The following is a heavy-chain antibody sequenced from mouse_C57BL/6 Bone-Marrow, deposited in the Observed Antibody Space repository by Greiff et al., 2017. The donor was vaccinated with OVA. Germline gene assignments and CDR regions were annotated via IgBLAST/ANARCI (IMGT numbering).Heavy chain of an antibody. CDR3: ARPPYYYSSSYWYFDV. V-gene: IGHV5-6*02. Sequence: DVKLVESGADLVKPGGSLKLSCAASGFTFSSYGMSWVRQTPDKRLEWVATISSGGSYTYYPDSVKGRFTISRDNANNTMYLQMSSLKSEDTAMSYYARPPYYYSSSYWYFDVWGTGTTVTVSA. D-gene: IGHD1-1*01. CDR2: ISSGGSYT. CDR1: GFTFSSYG. J-gene: IGHJ1*03.